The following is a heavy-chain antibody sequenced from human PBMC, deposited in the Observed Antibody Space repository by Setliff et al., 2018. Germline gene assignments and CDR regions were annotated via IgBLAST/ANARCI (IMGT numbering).Heavy chain of an antibody. Sequence: SETLSLTCTVSGGSISSYYWSWIRQPPGKGLEWIGSINYSGSTYYNPSLKSRVTISVETSKNQFSLKLSSVTAADTAVYYCARAAGYSSSWYHYYYGMDVWGQGTTVTVSS. J-gene: IGHJ6*02. CDR2: INYSGST. CDR1: GGSISSYY. D-gene: IGHD6-13*01. V-gene: IGHV4-59*05. CDR3: ARAAGYSSSWYHYYYGMDV.